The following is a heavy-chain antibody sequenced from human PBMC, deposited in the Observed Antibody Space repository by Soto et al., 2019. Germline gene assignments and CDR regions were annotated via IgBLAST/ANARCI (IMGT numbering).Heavy chain of an antibody. CDR3: ARILTGYHIFDY. Sequence: QVQLVQSGAEVKKPGSSVKVSCKASGGTFSSYAISWVRQAPRQGLEWMGGIIPIFGTANYAQKFQGRVTITADEPTTTAYMELSSLRSEDTAVYYCARILTGYHIFDYWGQGTLVNVSS. J-gene: IGHJ4*02. V-gene: IGHV1-69*01. CDR2: IIPIFGTA. CDR1: GGTFSSYA. D-gene: IGHD3-9*01.